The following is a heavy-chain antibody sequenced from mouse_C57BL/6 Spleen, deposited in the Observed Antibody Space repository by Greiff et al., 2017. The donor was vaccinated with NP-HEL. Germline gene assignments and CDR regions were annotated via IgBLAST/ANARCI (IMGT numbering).Heavy chain of an antibody. D-gene: IGHD4-1*01. CDR1: GYTFTDYY. J-gene: IGHJ1*03. V-gene: IGHV1-26*01. CDR2: INPNNGGT. CDR3: ARRLDLTRYFDV. Sequence: EVQLQQSGPELVKPGASVKISCKASGYTFTDYYMNWVKQSHGKSLEWIGDINPNNGGTSYNQKFKGKATLTVDKSSSTAYLEIRSLTSEDSAVYYCARRLDLTRYFDVWGTGTTVTVSS.